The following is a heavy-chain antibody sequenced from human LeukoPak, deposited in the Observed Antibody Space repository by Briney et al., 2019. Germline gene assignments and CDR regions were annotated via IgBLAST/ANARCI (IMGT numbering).Heavy chain of an antibody. D-gene: IGHD3-10*01. CDR3: AKDEPGSYSPSDY. CDR1: GFTFSNYG. CDR2: ISYDGSNK. Sequence: PGGSLRLSCAASGFTFSNYGIHWVRQAPGKGLEWVAVISYDGSNKYYADSVKGRFTISRDNSKNTLYLQMNSLRAENTAVYYCAKDEPGSYSPSDYWGQGTLVTVSS. J-gene: IGHJ4*02. V-gene: IGHV3-30*18.